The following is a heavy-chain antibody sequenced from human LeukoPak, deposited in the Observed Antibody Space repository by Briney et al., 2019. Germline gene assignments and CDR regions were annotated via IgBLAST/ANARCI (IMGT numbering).Heavy chain of an antibody. CDR1: GFTFSSYS. CDR3: AELGITMIGGV. Sequence: GGSLRLSCAASGFTFSSYSMNWVRQAPGKGLEWVPSISTSSSYIYYADSVKGRFTISRDNAKNSLHLQMNSLRAEDTAVYYCAELGITMIGGVWGKGTTVTISS. CDR2: ISTSSSYI. V-gene: IGHV3-21*01. D-gene: IGHD3-10*02. J-gene: IGHJ6*04.